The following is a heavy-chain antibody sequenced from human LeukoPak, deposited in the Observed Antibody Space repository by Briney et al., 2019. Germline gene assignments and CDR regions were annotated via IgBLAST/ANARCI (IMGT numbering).Heavy chain of an antibody. Sequence: GGSLRLSSAASGFTFSSYGMHWVRQAPGKGLEWVAFIRYDGSNKYYADSVKGRFTISRDNSKNTLYLQMNSLRAEDTAVYYCAKDTPDSSAYYLENWGQGTLVTVSS. CDR2: IRYDGSNK. CDR3: AKDTPDSSAYYLEN. CDR1: GFTFSSYG. D-gene: IGHD3-22*01. V-gene: IGHV3-30*02. J-gene: IGHJ4*02.